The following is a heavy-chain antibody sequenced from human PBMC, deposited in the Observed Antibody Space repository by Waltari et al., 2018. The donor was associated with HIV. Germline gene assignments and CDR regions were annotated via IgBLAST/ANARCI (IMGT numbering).Heavy chain of an antibody. CDR1: GFTVSSHH. V-gene: IGHV3-66*01. CDR2: MYSGGTT. D-gene: IGHD1-1*01. Sequence: EVQLVESGGGLVRPGGSLRLSCAASGFTVSSHHMGWVRQTPGKGMEYVVVMYSGGTTDYADSVNGRFTISRDSSKSALYLQMNTLRAEDTALYYCARVDRAGTTSGWDVFDIWGQGTMVTVSS. CDR3: ARVDRAGTTSGWDVFDI. J-gene: IGHJ3*02.